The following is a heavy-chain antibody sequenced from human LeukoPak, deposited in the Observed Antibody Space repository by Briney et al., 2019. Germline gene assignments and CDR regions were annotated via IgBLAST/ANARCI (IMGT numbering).Heavy chain of an antibody. D-gene: IGHD6-6*01. CDR2: NNPNSGGT. CDR1: GYTFTGYY. V-gene: IGHV1-2*06. CDR3: ARGYSSSRGSFDY. Sequence: ASVKVSCKASGYTFTGYYMHWVRQAPGQGLEWVGRNNPNSGGTNYAQKFQGRVTMTRDTSISTADMELSRLRSDDTAVYYCARGYSSSRGSFDYWGQGTLVTDSS. J-gene: IGHJ4*02.